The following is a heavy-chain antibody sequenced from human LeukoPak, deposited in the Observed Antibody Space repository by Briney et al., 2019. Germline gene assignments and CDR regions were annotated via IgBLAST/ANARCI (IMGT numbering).Heavy chain of an antibody. V-gene: IGHV3-15*01. CDR2: IKSKTDGGAT. D-gene: IGHD6-19*01. Sequence: PGGSLRLSCAASGFTFSNAWMSWVRQAPGKGLEWVGRIKSKTDGGATDYAAPVKGRFTISRDDSKNTVYLQMNSLKTEDTAVYYCTTGMTKYSSGLDYWGQGTLVTVSS. J-gene: IGHJ4*02. CDR3: TTGMTKYSSGLDY. CDR1: GFTFSNAW.